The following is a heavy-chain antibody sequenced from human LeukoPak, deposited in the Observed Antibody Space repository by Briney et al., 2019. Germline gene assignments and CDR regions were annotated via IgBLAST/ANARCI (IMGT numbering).Heavy chain of an antibody. CDR2: ISDSGST. V-gene: IGHV4-30-4*01. D-gene: IGHD2-2*01. CDR3: ARRVVVVPAAMGEEDWFDS. J-gene: IGHJ5*01. CDR1: GGSIRSGDYY. Sequence: PSETLSLTCTVSGGSIRSGDYYWSWIRQPPGKGLEWIGYISDSGSTYYNPPLKSRVIISVDTSKNQFSLKLSSVTAADTAVYYCARRVVVVPAAMGEEDWFDSWGQGTLVTVSS.